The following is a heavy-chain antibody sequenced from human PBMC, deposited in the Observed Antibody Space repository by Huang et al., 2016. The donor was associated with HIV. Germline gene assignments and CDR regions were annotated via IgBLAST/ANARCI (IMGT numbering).Heavy chain of an antibody. V-gene: IGHV3-74*01. D-gene: IGHD2-15*01. CDR2: IKIDGRNT. CDR3: ARAGGFEI. Sequence: EEHLVESGGGLVQPGGSLRLSCEASGFKFSNYWMQWVRQAPGKGLRWVSRIKIDGRNTDYADSVKGRFTISRDNAKNTLYLQMSSLTAEDTAIYYCARAGGFEIWGQGTVVTVSS. CDR1: GFKFSNYW. J-gene: IGHJ3*02.